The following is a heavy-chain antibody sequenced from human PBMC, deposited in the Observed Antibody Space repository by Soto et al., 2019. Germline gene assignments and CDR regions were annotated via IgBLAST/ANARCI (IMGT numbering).Heavy chain of an antibody. D-gene: IGHD1-26*01. CDR3: ARGMELPQSYYYYYGMDV. CDR1: GGTFSSYA. Sequence: GASVKVSCKASGGTFSSYAISWVRQAPGQGLEWMGGIIPIFGTANYAQKFQGRVTITADESTSTAYMELSSLRSEDTAVYYCARGMELPQSYYYYYGMDVWGQGTTVTVSS. CDR2: IIPIFGTA. V-gene: IGHV1-69*13. J-gene: IGHJ6*02.